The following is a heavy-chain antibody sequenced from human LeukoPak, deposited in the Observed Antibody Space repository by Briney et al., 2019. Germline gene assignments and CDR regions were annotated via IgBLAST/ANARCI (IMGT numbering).Heavy chain of an antibody. V-gene: IGHV4-59*01. Sequence: SETLSLTCTVSGGSISSYYWNWIRQPPGKGLEWIGYIYYSGSTYYNPSLKSRVTISVDTSKNQFSLKLSSVTAADTAVYYCARDGSYSSGWHTFDYWGQGTLVTVSS. J-gene: IGHJ4*02. CDR2: IYYSGST. D-gene: IGHD6-19*01. CDR3: ARDGSYSSGWHTFDY. CDR1: GGSISSYY.